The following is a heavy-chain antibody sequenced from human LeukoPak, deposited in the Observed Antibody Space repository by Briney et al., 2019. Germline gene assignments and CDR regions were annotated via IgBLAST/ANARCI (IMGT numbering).Heavy chain of an antibody. CDR3: ARDGYYGSGSFVERFDY. J-gene: IGHJ4*02. D-gene: IGHD3-10*01. CDR2: IWYDGSNK. CDR1: GFTFSSYG. Sequence: GGSLRLSCAASGFTFSSYGMHWVRQAPGKGLEWVAVIWYDGSNKYYADSVKGRFTISRDNSKNTLYLQMNSLRAEDTAVYYCARDGYYGSGSFVERFDYWGQGTLVTVSS. V-gene: IGHV3-33*01.